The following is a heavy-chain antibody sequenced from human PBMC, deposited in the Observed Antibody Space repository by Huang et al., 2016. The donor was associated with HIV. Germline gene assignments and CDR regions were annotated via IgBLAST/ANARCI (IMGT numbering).Heavy chain of an antibody. CDR2: IYYSGIT. J-gene: IGHJ4*02. CDR1: GGSISTSGYY. CDR3: ARQDTSGSYADPYYFDY. Sequence: QLQLQESGPGLVKPSETLSLTCTVSGGSISTSGYYWGWIRQPPGTGLEWIGSIYYSGITAYNPSLKSRVTISVDTSKSQFSLKLSSVTAADTAVYYCARQDTSGSYADPYYFDYWGQGTLVTVSS. V-gene: IGHV4-39*01. D-gene: IGHD6-19*01.